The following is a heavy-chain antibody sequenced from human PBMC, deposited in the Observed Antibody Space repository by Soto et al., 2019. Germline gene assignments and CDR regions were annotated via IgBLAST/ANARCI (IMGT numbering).Heavy chain of an antibody. V-gene: IGHV3-64D*06. CDR1: GFTLSSYA. CDR3: VKDLAVIFNDY. D-gene: IGHD3-10*01. Sequence: HPGGSLRLSCSASGFTLSSYAMHWVRQAPGKGLEYVSAISSNGGSTYYADSVKGRFTISRDNSKNTLYLQMSSLRAEDTAVYYCVKDLAVIFNDYWGQGTLVTVSS. J-gene: IGHJ4*02. CDR2: ISSNGGST.